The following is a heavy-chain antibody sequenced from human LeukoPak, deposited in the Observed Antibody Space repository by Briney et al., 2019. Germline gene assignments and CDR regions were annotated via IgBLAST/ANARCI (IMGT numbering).Heavy chain of an antibody. J-gene: IGHJ6*03. CDR3: ARAPGGYFGLYYYYYMDV. D-gene: IGHD3-9*01. CDR1: GGSISSSSYY. Sequence: PSETLSLTCTVSGGSISSSSYYWGWIRQPPGKGLEWIGSIYYSGSTYYNPSLKSRVTISVDTSKDQFSLKLSSVTAADTAVYYCARAPGGYFGLYYYYYMDVWGKGTTVTVSS. CDR2: IYYSGST. V-gene: IGHV4-39*01.